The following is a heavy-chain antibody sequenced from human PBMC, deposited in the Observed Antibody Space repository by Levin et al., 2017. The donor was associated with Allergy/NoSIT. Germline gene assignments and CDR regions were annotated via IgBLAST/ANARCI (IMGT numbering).Heavy chain of an antibody. Sequence: GGSLRLSCAASGFTFSSYGMHWVRQAPGKGLEWVAVISYDGSNKYYADSVKGRFTISRDNSKNTLYLQMNSLRAEDTAVYYCAKGGTRSGRYDFWSGYLYRLGYFDYWGQGTLVTVSS. D-gene: IGHD3-3*01. V-gene: IGHV3-30*18. CDR1: GFTFSSYG. J-gene: IGHJ4*02. CDR2: ISYDGSNK. CDR3: AKGGTRSGRYDFWSGYLYRLGYFDY.